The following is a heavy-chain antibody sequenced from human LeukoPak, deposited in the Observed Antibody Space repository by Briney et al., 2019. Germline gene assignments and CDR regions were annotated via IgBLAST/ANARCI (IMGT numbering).Heavy chain of an antibody. Sequence: ASVKVSCKASGYTFTNYYMHWVRQAPGQGLEWMAIINPSSGNTKYAQKFQGRVTVTRDTSTSTVYMELSSLGFDDTAVYYCARGYSGHESDFRGQGTLVTVSS. J-gene: IGHJ4*02. D-gene: IGHD5-12*01. CDR3: ARGYSGHESDF. CDR1: GYTFTNYY. CDR2: INPSSGNT. V-gene: IGHV1-46*01.